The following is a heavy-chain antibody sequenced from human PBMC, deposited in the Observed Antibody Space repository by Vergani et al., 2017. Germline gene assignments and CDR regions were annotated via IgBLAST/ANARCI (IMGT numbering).Heavy chain of an antibody. V-gene: IGHV4-34*01. J-gene: IGHJ2*01. CDR3: ASWYSRGYGYFDL. D-gene: IGHD6-13*01. CDR1: GGSFSGYY. CDR2: INHSGST. Sequence: QVQLQQWGAGLLKPSETLSLTCAVYGGSFSGYYWSWIRQPPGKGLEWIGEINHSGSTNYNPSLKSRVTISVDTSKNQFSLKLSSVTAADTAVYYCASWYSRGYGYFDLWGRGTLVTVSS.